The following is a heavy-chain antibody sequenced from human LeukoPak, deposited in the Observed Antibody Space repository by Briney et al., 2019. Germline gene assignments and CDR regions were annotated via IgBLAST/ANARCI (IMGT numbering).Heavy chain of an antibody. CDR2: MNPNSGNT. V-gene: IGHV1-8*01. J-gene: IGHJ4*02. CDR1: GYTFTSYD. Sequence: ASVKVSCKASGYTFTSYDINWVRQATGQGLEWMGWMNPNSGNTGYAQKFQGRVTMTRNTSISTAYMELSSLRSGDTAVYYCARGEEYYYDSSGPTDYWGQGTLVTVSS. CDR3: ARGEEYYYDSSGPTDY. D-gene: IGHD3-22*01.